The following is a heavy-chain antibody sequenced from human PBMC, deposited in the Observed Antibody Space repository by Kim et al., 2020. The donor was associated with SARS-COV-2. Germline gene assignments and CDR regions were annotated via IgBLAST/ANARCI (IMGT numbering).Heavy chain of an antibody. D-gene: IGHD6-19*01. Sequence: SETLSLTCAVSGGSISSSNWWSWVRQPPGKGLEWIGEIYHSGSTNYNPSLKSRVTISVDKSKNQFSLKLSTVTAADTAVYYCARGGQGSIKDSSGCLDPWGQGTLVTVSS. CDR1: GGSISSSNW. CDR2: IYHSGST. V-gene: IGHV4-4*02. J-gene: IGHJ5*02. CDR3: ARGGQGSIKDSSGCLDP.